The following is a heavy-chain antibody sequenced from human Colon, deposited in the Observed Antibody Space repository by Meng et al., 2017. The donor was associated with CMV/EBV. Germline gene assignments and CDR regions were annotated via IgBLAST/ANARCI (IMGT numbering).Heavy chain of an antibody. J-gene: IGHJ6*02. CDR2: ISSSSSSI. D-gene: IGHD3-9*01. V-gene: IGHV3-21*01. CDR3: ARHLIPPGNYDILTGYLDV. CDR1: GFTFSSYS. Sequence: GESLKISCAASGFTFSSYSLNWVRQAPGKGLEWVSSISSSSSSIYYADSVKGRFTISRDNAKSSLYLQMNSLRAEDTAVYYCARHLIPPGNYDILTGYLDVWGQGTTVTVSS.